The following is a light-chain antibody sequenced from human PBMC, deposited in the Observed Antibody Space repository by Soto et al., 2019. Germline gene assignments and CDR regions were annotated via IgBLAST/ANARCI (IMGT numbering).Light chain of an antibody. CDR1: SSDVGGYKY. Sequence: QSALTQPASVSGSPGQSITISCTGTSSDVGGYKYVSWYQQHPDKAPKLIIFEVSNRPSGISSRFSGSKSGNTASLTISGLQAEDEADYYCASYTSSSSSEIFGSGTQLTVL. V-gene: IGLV2-14*01. J-gene: IGLJ1*01. CDR2: EVS. CDR3: ASYTSSSSSEI.